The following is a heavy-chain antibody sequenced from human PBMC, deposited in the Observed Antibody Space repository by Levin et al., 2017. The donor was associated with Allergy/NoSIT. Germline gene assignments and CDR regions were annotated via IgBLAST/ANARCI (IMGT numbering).Heavy chain of an antibody. D-gene: IGHD3-22*01. Sequence: GESLKISCEVSGFIFSDYWMHWVRKAPGKGLVWVSQIITDGSSTNYADSVKGRFTISRDNAKNILYLHMNSVTAEDTAVYFCVREHSDSSSFDYWGQGTLVTVSS. V-gene: IGHV3-74*01. CDR3: VREHSDSSSFDY. CDR2: IITDGSST. CDR1: GFIFSDYW. J-gene: IGHJ4*02.